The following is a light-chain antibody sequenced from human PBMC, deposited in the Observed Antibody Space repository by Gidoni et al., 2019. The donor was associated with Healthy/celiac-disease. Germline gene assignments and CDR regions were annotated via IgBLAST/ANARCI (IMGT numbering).Light chain of an antibody. V-gene: IGKV1-27*01. J-gene: IGKJ1*01. CDR1: QGISNY. Sequence: DIQMTQSPSSLSASVGDRVTITCRASQGISNYLAWYQQKPGKVPKLLIYAASTLQSGVPSRFSGSGSATDFTLTIISLQPHDVATYYCQKYNSAPRTFGQGTKVEIK. CDR2: AAS. CDR3: QKYNSAPRT.